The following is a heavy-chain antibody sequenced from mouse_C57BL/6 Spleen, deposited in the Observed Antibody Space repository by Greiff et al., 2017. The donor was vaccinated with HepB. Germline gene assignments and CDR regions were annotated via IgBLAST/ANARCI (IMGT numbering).Heavy chain of an antibody. J-gene: IGHJ1*03. CDR3: ARSYYYGSSSRYFDV. D-gene: IGHD1-1*01. CDR1: GYTFTSYG. Sequence: VQLQQSGAELARPGASVKLSCKASGYTFTSYGISWVKQRTGQGLEWIGEIYPRSGNTYYNEKFKGKATLTADKSSSTAYMELRSLTSEDSAVYFCARSYYYGSSSRYFDVWGTGTTVTVSS. V-gene: IGHV1-81*01. CDR2: IYPRSGNT.